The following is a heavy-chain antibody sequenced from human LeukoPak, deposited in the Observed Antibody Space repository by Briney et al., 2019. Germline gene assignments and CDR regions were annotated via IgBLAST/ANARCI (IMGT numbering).Heavy chain of an antibody. Sequence: GGSLRLSCAASGFSFSGYGMHWVRQAPGKGLEWVAMIWYDGGKTYYADSVKGRFTISRDNSKNTVYLQINSLRVDDTAVFYCARARGTTPNYFDSWGQGTLVTVSS. CDR3: ARARGTTPNYFDS. CDR1: GFSFSGYG. D-gene: IGHD3-16*01. J-gene: IGHJ4*02. V-gene: IGHV3-33*01. CDR2: IWYDGGKT.